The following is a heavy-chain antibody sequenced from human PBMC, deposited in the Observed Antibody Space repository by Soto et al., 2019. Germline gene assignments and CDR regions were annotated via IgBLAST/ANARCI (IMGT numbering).Heavy chain of an antibody. Sequence: LSLTCAVYGGSFSGYYWSWIRQPPGKGLEWIGEINHSGSTNYNPSLKSRVTISVDTSKNQFSLKLSSVTAADTAVYYCARGRYYFDYWGQGTLVTVSS. J-gene: IGHJ4*02. V-gene: IGHV4-34*01. CDR3: ARGRYYFDY. CDR1: GGSFSGYY. CDR2: INHSGST.